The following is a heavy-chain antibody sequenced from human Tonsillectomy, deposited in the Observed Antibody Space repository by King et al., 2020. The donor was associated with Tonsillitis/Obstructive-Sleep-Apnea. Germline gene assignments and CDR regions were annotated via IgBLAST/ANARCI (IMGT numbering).Heavy chain of an antibody. CDR1: GHTSTTYW. D-gene: IGHD6-6*01. CDR3: ARKSAYSSSGPSYYMDV. V-gene: IGHV5-10-1*01. J-gene: IGHJ6*03. CDR2: IDPSDSYT. Sequence: QLVQSGAEVKKPGESLRISCKGSGHTSTTYWINWVRQMPGKGLEWMGRIDPSDSYTNYSPSFQGHVTISADKSISTAFLQWSSLKASATAIYYCARKSAYSSSGPSYYMDVWGKGPTVTVSS.